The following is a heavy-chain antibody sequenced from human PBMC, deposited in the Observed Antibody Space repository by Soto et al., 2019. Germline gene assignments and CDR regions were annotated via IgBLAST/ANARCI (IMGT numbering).Heavy chain of an antibody. CDR3: ARWGTTGGLDV. Sequence: QVQMVESGGGVVQPGTSLRLSCGGSGCTFRSYVRHWFRQSPGKGLEWVALTSYDGSNKYYDVSVTGRFTISRDNARNTVDLQMDSLRLEATALYYCARWGTTGGLDVWGQGTLVSVSS. V-gene: IGHV3-30*19. J-gene: IGHJ4*02. CDR1: GCTFRSYV. CDR2: TSYDGSNK. D-gene: IGHD3-16*01.